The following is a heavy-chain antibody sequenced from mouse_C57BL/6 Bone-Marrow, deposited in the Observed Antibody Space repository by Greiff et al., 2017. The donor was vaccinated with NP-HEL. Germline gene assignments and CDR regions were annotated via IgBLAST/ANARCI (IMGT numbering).Heavy chain of an antibody. CDR1: GYTFTDYN. D-gene: IGHD3-2*02. V-gene: IGHV1-22*01. CDR3: ARGKVDSSGYFWFAY. CDR2: INPNNGGT. Sequence: EVQLQQSGPELVKPGASVKMSCKASGYTFTDYNMHWVKQSHGKSLEWIGYINPNNGGTSYNQKFKGKATLTVNKSSSTAYMELRSLTSEDSAVYDCARGKVDSSGYFWFAYWGQGTLVTVSA. J-gene: IGHJ3*01.